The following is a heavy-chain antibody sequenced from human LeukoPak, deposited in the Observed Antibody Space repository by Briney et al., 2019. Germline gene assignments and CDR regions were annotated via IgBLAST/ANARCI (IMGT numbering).Heavy chain of an antibody. D-gene: IGHD2-21*02. V-gene: IGHV1-58*02. CDR3: AADIVVVTATRDLDAFDI. J-gene: IGHJ3*02. CDR1: GFTLTSSA. CDR2: IVVGSGNT. Sequence: SVKVSCKASGFTLTSSAMQWVLQARGQRLEWIGWIVVGSGNTNYAQKFQERVTITRDMSTSTAYMELSSLRSEDTAVYYCAADIVVVTATRDLDAFDIWGQGTMVTVSS.